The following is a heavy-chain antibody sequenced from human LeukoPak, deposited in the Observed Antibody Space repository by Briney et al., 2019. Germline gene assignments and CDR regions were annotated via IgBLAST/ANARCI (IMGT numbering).Heavy chain of an antibody. CDR1: GYTFTSYY. V-gene: IGHV1-2*02. D-gene: IGHD3-10*01. CDR2: INPNSGGT. Sequence: ASVKVSCKASGYTFTSYYMHWVRQAPGQGLEWMGWINPNSGGTNYAQKFQGRVTMTRDTSISTAYMELSRLRSDDTAVYYCARDGGMVRGVTDDYWGQGTLVTVSS. CDR3: ARDGGMVRGVTDDY. J-gene: IGHJ4*02.